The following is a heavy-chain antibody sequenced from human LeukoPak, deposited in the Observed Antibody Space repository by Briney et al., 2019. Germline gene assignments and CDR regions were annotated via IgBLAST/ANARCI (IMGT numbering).Heavy chain of an antibody. CDR3: AKVGKGSSYFDY. V-gene: IGHV3-43*02. CDR1: GFTFDDYA. D-gene: IGHD2-15*01. CDR2: ISGDGGST. Sequence: PGGSLRLSCAASGFTFDDYAMHWVRQAPGKGLEWVSLISGDGGSTYYADSVKGRFSIYRDNSKNSLYLQMDSLRTEDTALYYCAKVGKGSSYFDYWGQGTLVTVSS. J-gene: IGHJ4*02.